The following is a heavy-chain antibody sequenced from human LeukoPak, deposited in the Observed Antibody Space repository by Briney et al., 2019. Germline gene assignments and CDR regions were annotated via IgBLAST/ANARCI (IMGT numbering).Heavy chain of an antibody. D-gene: IGHD2-2*01. CDR2: ISSSSSTI. V-gene: IGHV3-48*01. CDR3: ARDKRCCNSTSCQYYYYMDV. J-gene: IGHJ6*03. CDR1: GFTFSSYS. Sequence: GGSLRLSCAASGFTFSSYSMNWVRQAPGKGLEWVSYISSSSSTIYYADSVKGRFTISRDNAKNSLYLQMNSLRAEDTAVYYCARDKRCCNSTSCQYYYYMDVWGKGTTVTVSS.